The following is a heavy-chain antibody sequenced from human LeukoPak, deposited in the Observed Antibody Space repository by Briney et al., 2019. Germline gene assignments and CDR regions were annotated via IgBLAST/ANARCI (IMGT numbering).Heavy chain of an antibody. CDR3: ARGGLRYLHDY. D-gene: IGHD3-9*01. V-gene: IGHV4-59*12. CDR2: IYNSGST. J-gene: IGHJ4*02. CDR1: GGSISIYY. Sequence: SETLSLTCTVSGGSISIYYWNWIRQPPGKGLEWIGYIYNSGSTSYNPSLKSRVTISVDTSKNQFSLKLSSVTAADTAVYYCARGGLRYLHDYWGQGTLVTVSS.